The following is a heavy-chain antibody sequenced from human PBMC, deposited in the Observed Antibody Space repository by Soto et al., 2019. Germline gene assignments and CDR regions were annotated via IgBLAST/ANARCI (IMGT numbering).Heavy chain of an antibody. J-gene: IGHJ5*02. CDR2: INYSGST. D-gene: IGHD1-7*01. CDR1: GGSISSSSYY. Sequence: SETLSLTCTVSGGSISSSSYYWGWIRQPPGKGLEWIGSINYSGSTNYNPSLKSRVTISVDTSKNQFSLKLSSVTAADTAVYYCARLWLELPEVWFDPWGQGTLVTVSS. CDR3: ARLWLELPEVWFDP. V-gene: IGHV4-39*07.